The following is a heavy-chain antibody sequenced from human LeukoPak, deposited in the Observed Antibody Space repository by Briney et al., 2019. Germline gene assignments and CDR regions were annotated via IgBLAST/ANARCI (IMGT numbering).Heavy chain of an antibody. V-gene: IGHV3-48*04. CDR1: GFTFSSYG. Sequence: GRSLRLSCAASGFTFSSYGMHWVRQAPGKGLEWVSYISSSSSTIYYADSVKGRFTISRDNAKNSLYLQMNSLRAEDTAVYYCARTDYELDYWGQGTLVTVSS. D-gene: IGHD4-17*01. J-gene: IGHJ4*02. CDR3: ARTDYELDY. CDR2: ISSSSSTI.